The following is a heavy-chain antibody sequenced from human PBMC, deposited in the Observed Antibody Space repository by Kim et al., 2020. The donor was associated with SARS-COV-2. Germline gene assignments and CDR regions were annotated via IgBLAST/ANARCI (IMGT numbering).Heavy chain of an antibody. CDR2: IYHSGST. CDR3: ARDVAIGAFDI. V-gene: IGHV4-38-2*02. D-gene: IGHD2-21*01. J-gene: IGHJ3*02. CDR1: GYSISSGYY. Sequence: SETLSLTCTVSGYSISSGYYWGWIRQPPGKGLEWIGSIYHSGSTYYNPSLKSRVTISVDTSKNQFSLKLSSVTAADTAVYYCARDVAIGAFDIWGQGTMV.